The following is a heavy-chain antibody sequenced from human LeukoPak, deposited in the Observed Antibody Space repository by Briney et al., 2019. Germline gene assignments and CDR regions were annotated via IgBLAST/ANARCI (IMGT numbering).Heavy chain of an antibody. CDR1: GFTFSSYA. D-gene: IGHD3-10*01. Sequence: GGSLRLSCAASGFTFSSYAMSWVRQAPGKGLEWVSAISGSGGSTYYADSVKGRFTISRDNSKNTLYLQMNSLRAEDTAVYYCAKDLPTDYHGSGSYAHNYWGQGTLVTVSS. CDR3: AKDLPTDYHGSGSYAHNY. CDR2: ISGSGGST. V-gene: IGHV3-23*01. J-gene: IGHJ4*02.